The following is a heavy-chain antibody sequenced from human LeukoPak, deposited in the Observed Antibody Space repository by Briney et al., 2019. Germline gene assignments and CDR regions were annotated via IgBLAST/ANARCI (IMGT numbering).Heavy chain of an antibody. Sequence: ASVEVSCKASGYTFTSYGISWVRQAPGQGLEWMGWISAYNGNTNYAQKLQGRVTMTTDTSTSTAYMELRSLRSDDTAVYYCARAQLPYYYYGMDVWGQGTTVTVSS. CDR1: GYTFTSYG. CDR3: ARAQLPYYYYGMDV. D-gene: IGHD2-2*01. J-gene: IGHJ6*02. V-gene: IGHV1-18*01. CDR2: ISAYNGNT.